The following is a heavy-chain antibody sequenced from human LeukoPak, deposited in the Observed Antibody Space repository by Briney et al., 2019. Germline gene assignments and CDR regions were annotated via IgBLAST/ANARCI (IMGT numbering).Heavy chain of an antibody. CDR2: ISGTSGTI. CDR1: GFTFSNYA. D-gene: IGHD2-21*02. CDR3: AKRLGDPRAFYY. J-gene: IGHJ4*02. Sequence: PGGSLRLSCAASGFTFSNYAMSWVRQAPGKGLEWVSGISGTSGTINYAAPVKGRFTISRDNSKNTLYLQMNSLRVDDMAVYYCAKRLGDPRAFYYWGQGTLVTVSS. V-gene: IGHV3-23*01.